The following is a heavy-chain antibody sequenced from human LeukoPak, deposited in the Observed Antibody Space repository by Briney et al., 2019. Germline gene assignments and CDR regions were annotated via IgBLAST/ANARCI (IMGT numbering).Heavy chain of an antibody. V-gene: IGHV4-59*12. CDR1: GGSIGSYY. CDR2: IYYSGST. J-gene: IGHJ5*02. Sequence: PSETLSLTCTVSGGSIGSYYWSWIRQPPGKGLEWIGYIYYSGSTNYNPSLKSRVTISVDKSKNQFSLKLSSVTAADTAVYYCTRDTGTTGEVKFDPWGQGTLVTVSS. CDR3: TRDTGTTGEVKFDP. D-gene: IGHD4-17*01.